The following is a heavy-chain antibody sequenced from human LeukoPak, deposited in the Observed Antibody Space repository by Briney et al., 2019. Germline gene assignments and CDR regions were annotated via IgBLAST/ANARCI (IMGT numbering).Heavy chain of an antibody. Sequence: GASVKVSCKTSGYTFTTYGLSWVRQARGQGLEWMGWISGHNGNTNYAHKFQGRVSMTTDTPTRTAYMELRSLRSDDTAVYYCARGRYCSGGSCYWVFGLFDPWGQGTLVTVSS. J-gene: IGHJ5*02. CDR2: ISGHNGNT. CDR3: ARGRYCSGGSCYWVFGLFDP. D-gene: IGHD2-15*01. CDR1: GYTFTTYG. V-gene: IGHV1-18*01.